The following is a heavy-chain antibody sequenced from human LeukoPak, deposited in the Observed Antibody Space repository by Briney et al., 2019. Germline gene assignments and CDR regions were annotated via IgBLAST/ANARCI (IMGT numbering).Heavy chain of an antibody. CDR1: GFTFSSYA. CDR3: ARDSPSSAYWGDFDY. V-gene: IGHV3-30-3*01. Sequence: PGGSLRLSCAASGFTFSSYAMHWVRQAPGKGLEWVAVISYDGSNKYYADSVKGRFTISRDNSKNTLYLQMNSLRAEDTAVYYCARDSPSSAYWGDFDYWGQGTLVTVSS. D-gene: IGHD6-25*01. J-gene: IGHJ4*02. CDR2: ISYDGSNK.